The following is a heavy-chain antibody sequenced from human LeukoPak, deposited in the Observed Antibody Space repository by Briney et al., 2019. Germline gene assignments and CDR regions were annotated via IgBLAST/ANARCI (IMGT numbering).Heavy chain of an antibody. CDR3: ARGGHEGYFDY. CDR1: GGSVSSGSYY. CDR2: VNHSGST. D-gene: IGHD6-25*01. V-gene: IGHV4-61*01. Sequence: SETLSLTCTVSGGSVSSGSYYWSWIRQPPGKGLEWIGEVNHSGSTNYNPSLKSRVTISLDTSKNQFSLKLSSVTAADTAVYYCARGGHEGYFDYWGQGTLVTVSS. J-gene: IGHJ4*02.